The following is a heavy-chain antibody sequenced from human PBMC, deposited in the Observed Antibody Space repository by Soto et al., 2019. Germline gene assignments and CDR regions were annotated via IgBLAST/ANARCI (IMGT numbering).Heavy chain of an antibody. CDR2: ISGSGIST. CDR3: AREYDDSSGWERIDY. J-gene: IGHJ4*02. Sequence: EVPLLESGGGLVQSGGSLRLSCAASGFTFSSYAMSWVRQAPGKGLEWVSAISGSGISTYYADSVKGRFTISRDNSTNTLYLQMTSLRAEDTAVYYWAREYDDSSGWERIDYWGQGTLVTVSS. V-gene: IGHV3-23*01. CDR1: GFTFSSYA. D-gene: IGHD6-19*01.